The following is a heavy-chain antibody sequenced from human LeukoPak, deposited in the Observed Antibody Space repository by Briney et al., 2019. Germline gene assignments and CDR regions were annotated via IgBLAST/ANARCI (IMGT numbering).Heavy chain of an antibody. CDR2: INSDGSST. J-gene: IGHJ3*02. D-gene: IGHD1-26*01. V-gene: IGHV3-74*01. CDR3: ARDRGPSVGSSMGRHAFDI. Sequence: PGGSLRLSCAASGFTFSSYWMHWVRQAPGKGLVWVSRINSDGSSTSYADSVKGRFTISRDNAKNTLYLQMNSLRAEDTAVYYCARDRGPSVGSSMGRHAFDIWGQGTMVTVSS. CDR1: GFTFSSYW.